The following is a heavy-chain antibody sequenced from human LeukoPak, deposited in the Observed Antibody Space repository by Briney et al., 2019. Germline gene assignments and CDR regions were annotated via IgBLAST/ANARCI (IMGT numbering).Heavy chain of an antibody. D-gene: IGHD3-3*01. CDR2: ISGSGGST. CDR1: GFTFSSYA. CDR3: TKDHGILEWLPTHPYYFDY. V-gene: IGHV3-23*01. Sequence: GGSLRLSCAASGFTFSSYAMSWVRQAPGKGLEWVSAISGSGGSTYYADSVKGRFTISRDNSKNTLYLQMNSLRAEDTAVYYCTKDHGILEWLPTHPYYFDYWGQGTLVTVSS. J-gene: IGHJ4*02.